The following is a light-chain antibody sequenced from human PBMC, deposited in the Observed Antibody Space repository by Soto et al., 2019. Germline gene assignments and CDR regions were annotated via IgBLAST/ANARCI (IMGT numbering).Light chain of an antibody. J-gene: IGKJ4*01. CDR2: KAS. CDR1: QGIRND. V-gene: IGKV1-5*03. CDR3: QQYNSYSLT. Sequence: IQMTQSPSSLSASVGDRVTITCRVSQGIRNDLGWYQQKPGEAPKLLIYKASSLEYGVPSRFSGSGSGTEFTLTISSLQPDDFATYYCQQYNSYSLTFGGGTKVDIK.